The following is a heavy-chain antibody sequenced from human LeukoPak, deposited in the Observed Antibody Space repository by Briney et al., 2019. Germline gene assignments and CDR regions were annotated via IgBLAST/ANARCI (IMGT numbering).Heavy chain of an antibody. CDR1: GFTFSTYA. D-gene: IGHD6-19*01. V-gene: IGHV3-64D*09. CDR2: IRSDGGST. CDR3: VKSSSGWYTVGNWFDP. Sequence: PGGSLRLSCTASGFTFSTYAMYWARQAPGKGLEYVSAIRSDGGSTYYADSVKGRFTISRDNSKNTLHLQMSSLRPEDTALYYCVKSSSGWYTVGNWFDPWGQGTLVTVSS. J-gene: IGHJ5*02.